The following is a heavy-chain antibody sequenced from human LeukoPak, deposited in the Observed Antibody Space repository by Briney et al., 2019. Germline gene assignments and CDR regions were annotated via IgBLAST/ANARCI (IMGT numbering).Heavy chain of an antibody. V-gene: IGHV1-18*01. Sequence: ASVKVSCKASGYTFTSYGISWVRQAPGQGLEWMGWISAYNGNTNYAQKLQGRVTMTTDTSTSTAYMELRSLRSDDTAVYYCARAGRWFGELLFWPGVSVWGQGTLVTVSS. CDR1: GYTFTSYG. D-gene: IGHD3-10*01. CDR2: ISAYNGNT. J-gene: IGHJ4*02. CDR3: ARAGRWFGELLFWPGVSV.